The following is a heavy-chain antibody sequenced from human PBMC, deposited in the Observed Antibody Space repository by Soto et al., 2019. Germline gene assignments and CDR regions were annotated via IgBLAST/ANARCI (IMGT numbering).Heavy chain of an antibody. Sequence: SETLSLTCTVSGGSISSYYWSWIRQPPGKGLEWIGYIYYSGSTNYNPSLKSRVTISVDTSKNQFSLKLSSVTAADTAVYYCARHETIFGVVLDYWGQGTLVTVSS. V-gene: IGHV4-59*08. D-gene: IGHD3-3*01. CDR2: IYYSGST. CDR1: GGSISSYY. CDR3: ARHETIFGVVLDY. J-gene: IGHJ4*02.